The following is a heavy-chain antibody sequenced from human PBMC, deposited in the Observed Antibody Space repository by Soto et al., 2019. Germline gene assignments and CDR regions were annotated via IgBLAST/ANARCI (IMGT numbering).Heavy chain of an antibody. CDR2: IYFRGNT. CDR1: GDSIHSDKYY. V-gene: IGHV4-39*01. Sequence: QLHLQESGPGLVKPSETLSLTCSVSGDSIHSDKYYWGWIRQPPGKGLEWIGSIYFRGNTYYNPSLQTRVTISLDKSTSQFSLKLNSVTAADSAVYFCASLEGLATISYYFDFWGQGALVTVSS. J-gene: IGHJ4*02. D-gene: IGHD3-9*01. CDR3: ASLEGLATISYYFDF.